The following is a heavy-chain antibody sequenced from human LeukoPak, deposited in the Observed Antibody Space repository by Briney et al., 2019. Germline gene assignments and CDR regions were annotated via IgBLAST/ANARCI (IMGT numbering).Heavy chain of an antibody. CDR3: ARWAAAGTFDY. V-gene: IGHV4-4*07. D-gene: IGHD6-13*01. J-gene: IGHJ4*02. Sequence: SETLSLTCTVSGGSISSYYWSWIRQPAGKGLEWIGHIYTSETTYYNPSLKSRVTRSVDTSKNQFSLKLTSVTAADTAIYYCARWAAAGTFDYWGQGTLVTVSS. CDR2: IYTSETT. CDR1: GGSISSYY.